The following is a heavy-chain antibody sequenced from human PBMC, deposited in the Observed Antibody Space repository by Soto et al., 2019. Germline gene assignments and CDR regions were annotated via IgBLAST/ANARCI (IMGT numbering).Heavy chain of an antibody. V-gene: IGHV3-23*01. CDR3: AKDSYSSSWASYYYYGMDV. J-gene: IGHJ6*02. Sequence: PGGSLRLSCAASGFTFSSYAMSWVRQAPGKGLGWVSAISGSGGSTYYADSVKGWFTISRDNSKNTLYLQMNSLRAEDTAVYYCAKDSYSSSWASYYYYGMDVWGQGTTVTVSS. D-gene: IGHD6-13*01. CDR1: GFTFSSYA. CDR2: ISGSGGST.